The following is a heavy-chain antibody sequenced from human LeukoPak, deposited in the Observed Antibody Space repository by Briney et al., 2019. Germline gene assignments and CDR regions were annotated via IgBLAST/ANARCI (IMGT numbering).Heavy chain of an antibody. Sequence: GGSLSLSCAASGISFSSHGMHWVRQAPGKGLEWVAVIWYDGSNIYYADSVKGRFTISRDNFKNTLYLQMNSLRAEDTALYYCARARNDYDSNGFSFLDYWGQGTLVTVSS. D-gene: IGHD3-22*01. CDR3: ARARNDYDSNGFSFLDY. V-gene: IGHV3-33*01. CDR1: GISFSSHG. J-gene: IGHJ4*02. CDR2: IWYDGSNI.